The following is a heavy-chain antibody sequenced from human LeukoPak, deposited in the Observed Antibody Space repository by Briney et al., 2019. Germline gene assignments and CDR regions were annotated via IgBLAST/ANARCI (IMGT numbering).Heavy chain of an antibody. Sequence: GGSLGLSCAASGFTFSSYSMNWVRQAPGKGLEWVSNISSSSNTIYYADSVKGRFTISRDNAKNSLYLQMNSLRAEDTAVYYCARDRIVRATPFDYWGQGTLVTVSS. V-gene: IGHV3-48*01. CDR2: ISSSSNTI. J-gene: IGHJ4*02. CDR3: ARDRIVRATPFDY. D-gene: IGHD1-26*01. CDR1: GFTFSSYS.